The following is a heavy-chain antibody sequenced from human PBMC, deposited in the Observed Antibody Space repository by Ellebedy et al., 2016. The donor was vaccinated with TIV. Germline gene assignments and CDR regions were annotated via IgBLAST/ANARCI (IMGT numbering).Heavy chain of an antibody. Sequence: SQTLSLTCAISGDSVSSNNAAWNWIRQSPSRGLEWLGRTYHRAKWYTDYAPSLASRITINADTSKNQFSLQLNSVTPEDTALYYCVRGTAYGKGWSRVYFEHWGQGSLITVSS. V-gene: IGHV6-1*01. CDR3: VRGTAYGKGWSRVYFEH. CDR2: TYHRAKWYT. D-gene: IGHD6-19*01. CDR1: GDSVSSNNAA. J-gene: IGHJ4*01.